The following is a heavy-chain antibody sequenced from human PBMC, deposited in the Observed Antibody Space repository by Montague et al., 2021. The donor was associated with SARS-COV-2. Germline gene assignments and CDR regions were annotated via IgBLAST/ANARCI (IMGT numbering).Heavy chain of an antibody. Sequence: SETLSLTCTVSGGSISSSSYYWGWIRQPPGKGLEWIGSIYYSGSTYYNPSLKSRVTISVDTSKNQFSLKLSSVTAADTAVYYCARFPTSYYYDSKAAPATPDAFDIWGQGTMATVFS. CDR2: IYYSGST. J-gene: IGHJ3*02. V-gene: IGHV4-39*01. CDR1: GGSISSSSYY. CDR3: ARFPTSYYYDSKAAPATPDAFDI. D-gene: IGHD3-22*01.